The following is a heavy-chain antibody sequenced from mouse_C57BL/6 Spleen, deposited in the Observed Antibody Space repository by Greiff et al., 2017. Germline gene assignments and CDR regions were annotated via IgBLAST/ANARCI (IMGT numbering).Heavy chain of an antibody. CDR3: ARAQVYYDGSSYVYAMDY. V-gene: IGHV1-53*01. CDR1: GYTFTSYW. CDR2: INPSNGGT. Sequence: QVQLQQPGTELVKPGASVKLSCKASGYTFTSYWMHWVKQRPGQGLEWIGKINPSNGGTNYNEKFKSKATLTVDKSSSTAYMQLSSLTSEDSAVYYCARAQVYYDGSSYVYAMDYWGQGTSVTVSS. D-gene: IGHD1-1*01. J-gene: IGHJ4*01.